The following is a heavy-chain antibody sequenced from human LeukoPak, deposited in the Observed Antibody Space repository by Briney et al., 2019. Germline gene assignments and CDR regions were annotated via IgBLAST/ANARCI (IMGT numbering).Heavy chain of an antibody. CDR3: AKQSYARSLGE. CDR2: TNSGGTGT. D-gene: IGHD2-8*01. CDR1: GFPFSDFS. J-gene: IGHJ4*02. V-gene: IGHV3-23*01. Sequence: GGSLRLSCATSGFPFSDFSMSWVRQAPGKGLEWISTTNSGGTGTYYAESVKGRFTISRDNSKNTLYLQMSSLRVEDTAVYYCAKQSYARSLGEGGPGTLVSVFS.